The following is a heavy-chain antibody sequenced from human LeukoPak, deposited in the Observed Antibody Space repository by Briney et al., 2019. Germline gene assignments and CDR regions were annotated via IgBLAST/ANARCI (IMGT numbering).Heavy chain of an antibody. V-gene: IGHV4-59*01. CDR1: GGSISSYY. Sequence: PSETLSLTCTVSGGSISSYYWSWIRQPPGKGLEWIGYIYYSASTNYNPSLKSRVTISVDTSKNQFSLKLSSVTAVDTAVYYCARGGDPEMWFGYWGQGTLVTVSS. CDR3: ARGGDPEMWFGY. J-gene: IGHJ4*02. CDR2: IYYSAST. D-gene: IGHD4-17*01.